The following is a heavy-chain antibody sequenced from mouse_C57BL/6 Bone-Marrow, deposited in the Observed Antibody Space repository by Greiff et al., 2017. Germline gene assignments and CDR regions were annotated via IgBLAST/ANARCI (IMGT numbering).Heavy chain of an antibody. D-gene: IGHD3-2*02. V-gene: IGHV1-81*01. Sequence: VQLQQSGAELARPGASVKLSCKASGYTFTSYGISWVKQRTGQGLEWIGEIYPRSGNTYYNEKFKGKAILTADKSSSTAYMELRSLTSEDSAVYFCTRDSSGEPFDYWGQGTTLTVSS. CDR1: GYTFTSYG. CDR3: TRDSSGEPFDY. CDR2: IYPRSGNT. J-gene: IGHJ2*01.